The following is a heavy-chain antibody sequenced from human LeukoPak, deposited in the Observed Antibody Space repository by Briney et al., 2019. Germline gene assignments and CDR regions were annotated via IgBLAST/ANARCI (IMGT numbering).Heavy chain of an antibody. J-gene: IGHJ4*02. D-gene: IGHD3-16*02. Sequence: PGGSLRLSCAASGFTFSSYSMNWVRQAPGKGLEWVSSISSSSSYIYYAGSVKGRFTISRDNAKNSLYLQMNSLRAEDTAVYYCARDLIADWGQGTLVTVSS. CDR2: ISSSSSYI. V-gene: IGHV3-21*01. CDR1: GFTFSSYS. CDR3: ARDLIAD.